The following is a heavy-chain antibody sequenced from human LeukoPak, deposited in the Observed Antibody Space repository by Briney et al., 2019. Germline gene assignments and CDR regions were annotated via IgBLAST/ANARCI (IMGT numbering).Heavy chain of an antibody. D-gene: IGHD3-22*01. V-gene: IGHV3-23*01. J-gene: IGHJ3*02. CDR2: ISGSGDNT. Sequence: GGSLRLSCAASEFTFSNFAMSCVRQAPGKGLEWVSTISGSGDNTYYADSVKGRFTISRDNSKNTLSLHMNTLRAEDTAVYYCAKDLLQTFFFDSSGYYSDAFGMWGQGTMVTVSP. CDR1: EFTFSNFA. CDR3: AKDLLQTFFFDSSGYYSDAFGM.